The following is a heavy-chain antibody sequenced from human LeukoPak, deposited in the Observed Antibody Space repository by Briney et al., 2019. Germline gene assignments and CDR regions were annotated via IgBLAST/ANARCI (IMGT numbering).Heavy chain of an antibody. Sequence: SETLSLTCTVSGGSISSYYWSWIRQPPGKGLEWIGYIYYSGNTNSISIDTSKNQFSLQLSSVTAADTAVYYCARNRDSSGLRDFDLWGRGTLVTVSA. CDR2: IYYSGNT. V-gene: IGHV4-59*01. CDR3: ARNRDSSGLRDFDL. D-gene: IGHD3-22*01. J-gene: IGHJ2*01. CDR1: GGSISSYY.